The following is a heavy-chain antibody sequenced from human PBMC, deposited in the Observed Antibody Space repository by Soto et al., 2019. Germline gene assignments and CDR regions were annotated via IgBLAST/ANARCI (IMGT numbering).Heavy chain of an antibody. D-gene: IGHD4-17*01. V-gene: IGHV4-30-4*01. CDR3: ARETMTTVTTSDAFDI. J-gene: IGHJ3*02. CDR2: IYYSGST. CDR1: GGSISSGDYY. Sequence: QVQLQESGPGLVKPSQTLSLTCTVSGGSISSGDYYWSWIRQPPGKGLEWIGYIYYSGSTYYNPSLQSRVHISVDTSKNQCSLKLSSVTAADTAVYYCARETMTTVTTSDAFDIWGQGTMVTVSS.